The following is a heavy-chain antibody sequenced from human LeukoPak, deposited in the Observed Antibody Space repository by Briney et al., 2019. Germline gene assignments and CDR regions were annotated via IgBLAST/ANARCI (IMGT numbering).Heavy chain of an antibody. J-gene: IGHJ4*02. CDR2: IYHSGST. CDR3: ASTYDYGDGPQPL. V-gene: IGHV4-38-2*02. D-gene: IGHD4-17*01. CDR1: GYSISSGYY. Sequence: ASETLSLTCTVSGYSISSGYYWGWIRQPPGKGLEWIGSIYHSGSTYYNPSLKSRVTISVDTSKNQFSLKLSSVTAADTAVYYCASTYDYGDGPQPLWGQGTLVTVSS.